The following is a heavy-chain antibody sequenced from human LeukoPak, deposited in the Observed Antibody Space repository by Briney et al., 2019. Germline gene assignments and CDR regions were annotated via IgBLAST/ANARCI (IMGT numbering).Heavy chain of an antibody. D-gene: IGHD3-10*01. CDR3: ARDQYYYGSGKNWFDP. J-gene: IGHJ5*02. CDR1: GFTFSSYW. V-gene: IGHV3-7*01. Sequence: GGSLRLSCAASGFTFSSYWMSWVRQAPGMRLEWVANINQDGSQKYYVDSVKGRFTISRDNAKNSLYLQMNSLRAEDTAVYYCARDQYYYGSGKNWFDPWGQGTLVTVSS. CDR2: INQDGSQK.